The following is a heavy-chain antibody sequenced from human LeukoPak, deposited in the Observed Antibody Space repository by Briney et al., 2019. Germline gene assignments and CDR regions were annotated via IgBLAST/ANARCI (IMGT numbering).Heavy chain of an antibody. D-gene: IGHD2-2*01. CDR3: ARHCTSHALLDAFDI. CDR2: INHSGST. J-gene: IGHJ3*02. V-gene: IGHV4-34*01. CDR1: GGSFSGYY. Sequence: SETLSLTCAVYGGSFSGYYWSWIRQPPGKGLEWIGEINHSGSTNYNPSLKSRVTISVDTSKNQFSLKLSSVTAADTAVYYCARHCTSHALLDAFDIWGQGTMVTVSS.